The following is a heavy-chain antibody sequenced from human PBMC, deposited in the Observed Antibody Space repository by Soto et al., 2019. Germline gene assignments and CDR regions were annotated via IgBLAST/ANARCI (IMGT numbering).Heavy chain of an antibody. CDR2: INQYANS. CDR1: GGSFSGYS. J-gene: IGHJ4*02. Sequence: SETLSLTCAVYGGSFSGYSWSWIRKSPGKGLEWIGEINQYANSWYNPSLTSRVTISVDRSKNQFSLKLSSVTAADTAVYYCASAPDYWAQGTLVTVSS. CDR3: ASAPDY. V-gene: IGHV4-34*01.